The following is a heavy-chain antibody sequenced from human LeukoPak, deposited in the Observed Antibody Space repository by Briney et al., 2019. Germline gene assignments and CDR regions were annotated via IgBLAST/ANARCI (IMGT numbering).Heavy chain of an antibody. J-gene: IGHJ4*02. CDR2: ISSSSSTI. D-gene: IGHD3-10*01. V-gene: IGHV3-48*01. CDR1: GFTFSSYS. Sequence: GGSLRLSCAASGFTFSSYSMNWVRQAPGKGLEWVSYISSSSSTIYYADSVKGRFTISRDNAKNSLYLQMNSLRAEDTAVYYCARDAFWLVGSGTAYFDYWGQGTLVTVSS. CDR3: ARDAFWLVGSGTAYFDY.